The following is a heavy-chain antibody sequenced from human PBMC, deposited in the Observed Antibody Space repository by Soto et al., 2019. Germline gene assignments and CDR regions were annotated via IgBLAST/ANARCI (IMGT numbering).Heavy chain of an antibody. Sequence: ASVKVSCKASGYTFTSYGISWVRQAPGQGLEWMGWISAYSDNTNYAQKLQGRVTMTTDTSTSTAYMELRSLRSDDTAVYYCARDLKHSGYDRHLYYYYYGMDVWGQGTTVTVSS. V-gene: IGHV1-18*01. J-gene: IGHJ6*02. CDR3: ARDLKHSGYDRHLYYYYYGMDV. D-gene: IGHD5-12*01. CDR1: GYTFTSYG. CDR2: ISAYSDNT.